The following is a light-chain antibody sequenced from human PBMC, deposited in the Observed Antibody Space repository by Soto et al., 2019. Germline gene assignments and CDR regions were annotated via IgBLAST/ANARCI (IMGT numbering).Light chain of an antibody. CDR1: QSISSW. CDR2: KAS. J-gene: IGKJ1*01. CDR3: QQYKSYSWT. V-gene: IGKV1-5*03. Sequence: DIQMTQSPSTLSATVGDRVTITCRSSQSISSWLAWYQQKPGKAPRLLLYKASILESGVPSRFSGSASGTEFTLTISSLQLDDFATYYCQQYKSYSWTFGQGTKVEIK.